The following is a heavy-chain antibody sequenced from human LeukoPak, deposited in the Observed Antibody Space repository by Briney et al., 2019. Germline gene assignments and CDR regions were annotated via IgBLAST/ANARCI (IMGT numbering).Heavy chain of an antibody. CDR3: ASQWEDAFDI. V-gene: IGHV4-59*01. CDR1: GGSISSYY. D-gene: IGHD1-26*01. Sequence: SETLSLTCTVSGGSISSYYWSWLRQPPGKGLEWVGYIYYSGSTNYNPSLKSRVTISVDTSKNQFSLKLSSMTAADTAVYYCASQWEDAFDIWGQGTMVTVSS. CDR2: IYYSGST. J-gene: IGHJ3*02.